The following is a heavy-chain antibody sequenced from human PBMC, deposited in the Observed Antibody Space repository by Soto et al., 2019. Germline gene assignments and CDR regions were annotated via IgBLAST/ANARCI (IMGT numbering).Heavy chain of an antibody. J-gene: IGHJ4*02. D-gene: IGHD3-3*01. CDR2: FNGDGGRT. CDR1: GFTFSSYW. V-gene: IGHV3-74*01. Sequence: EVQVVESGGGLVQPGGSLRLSCVVSGFTFSSYWMHWVRQAPGRGLVCVSWFNGDGGRTENADSVKGRFTISRDNAKNMLYLQMNSLRDEDTAVYYCARGTIRGQGTLVTVSS. CDR3: ARGTI.